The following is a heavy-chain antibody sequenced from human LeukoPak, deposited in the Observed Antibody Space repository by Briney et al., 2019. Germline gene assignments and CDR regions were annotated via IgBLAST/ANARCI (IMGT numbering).Heavy chain of an antibody. CDR3: AMRTVLRYFDWFLPLYYFDY. V-gene: IGHV4-38-2*02. J-gene: IGHJ4*02. Sequence: PSETLSLTYTVSGYSISSGYYWGWIRQPPGKGLAWIGRIYHSGSTYYNPSLKSRVTISVDTSKNQFSLKLSSVTAADTAVYYCAMRTVLRYFDWFLPLYYFDYWGQGTLVTVSS. D-gene: IGHD3-9*01. CDR2: IYHSGST. CDR1: GYSISSGYY.